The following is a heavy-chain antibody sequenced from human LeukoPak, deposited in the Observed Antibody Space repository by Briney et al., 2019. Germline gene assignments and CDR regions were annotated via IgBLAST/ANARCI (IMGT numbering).Heavy chain of an antibody. V-gene: IGHV3-48*03. CDR1: GFTFSSYE. CDR3: ARSSRSITMIVVATERTTGPRYYFDY. J-gene: IGHJ4*02. CDR2: ISSSGSTI. Sequence: LSCAASGFTFSSYEMNWVRQAPGKGLEWVSYISSSGSTIYYADSVKGRFTISRDNAKNSLYLQMNSLRAEDTAVYYCARSSRSITMIVVATERTTGPRYYFDYWGQGTLVTVSS. D-gene: IGHD3-22*01.